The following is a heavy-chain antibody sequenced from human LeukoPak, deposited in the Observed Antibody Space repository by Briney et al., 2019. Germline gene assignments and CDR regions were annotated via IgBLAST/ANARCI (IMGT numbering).Heavy chain of an antibody. CDR3: ARDRSLDY. CDR1: GGSISSGGYY. V-gene: IGHV4-39*07. J-gene: IGHJ4*02. Sequence: SETLSLTCTVPGGSISSGGYYWSWIRQHPGKGLEWIGSIYYSGSTYYNPSLKSRVTISVDTSKNQFSLKLSSVTAADTAVYYCARDRSLDYWGQGTLVTVSS. CDR2: IYYSGST.